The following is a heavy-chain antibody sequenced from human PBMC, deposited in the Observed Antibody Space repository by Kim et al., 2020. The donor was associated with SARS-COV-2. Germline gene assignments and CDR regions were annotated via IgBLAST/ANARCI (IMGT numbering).Heavy chain of an antibody. CDR2: IWYDGSNK. CDR1: GFTFSSYA. J-gene: IGHJ3*02. CDR3: AKPSWGGIVGATAAFDI. D-gene: IGHD1-26*01. Sequence: GGSLRLSCAASGFTFSSYAMHWVRQAPGKGLEWVAVIWYDGSNKYYADSVKGRFTISRDNSKNTLYLQMNSLRAEDTAVYYCAKPSWGGIVGATAAFDIWGQGTMVTVSS. V-gene: IGHV3-33*06.